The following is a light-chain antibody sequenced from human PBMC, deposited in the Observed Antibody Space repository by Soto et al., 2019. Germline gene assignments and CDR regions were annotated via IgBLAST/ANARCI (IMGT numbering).Light chain of an antibody. CDR1: GSDIAVYDF. V-gene: IGLV2-8*01. Sequence: QPALTQPPSASGSPGQSVTISCAGSGSDIAVYDFVSWYQQHPGTAPKLIIYEVTKRPSGVPDRFSGSKSASTASLTVSGLQAEDEADYYCSSYAGSNTLVFGGGTKVTVL. CDR2: EVT. J-gene: IGLJ2*01. CDR3: SSYAGSNTLV.